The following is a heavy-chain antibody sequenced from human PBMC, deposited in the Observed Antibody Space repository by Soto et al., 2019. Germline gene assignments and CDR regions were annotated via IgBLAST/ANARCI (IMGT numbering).Heavy chain of an antibody. J-gene: IGHJ6*02. CDR2: IDPSDSYT. CDR3: ARRDYYGSGSYYVKAPYYYGMDI. V-gene: IGHV5-10-1*01. D-gene: IGHD3-10*01. Sequence: VESLNISCKGSGYSFTSYCISWVRQMPGKGLEWMGRIDPSDSYTNYSPSFQGHVTISADKSISTAYLQWSSLKASDTAMYYCARRDYYGSGSYYVKAPYYYGMDIWGQGTTVTVYS. CDR1: GYSFTSYC.